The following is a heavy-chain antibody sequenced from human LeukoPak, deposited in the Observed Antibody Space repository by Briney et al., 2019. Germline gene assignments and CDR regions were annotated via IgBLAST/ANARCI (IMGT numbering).Heavy chain of an antibody. V-gene: IGHV1-46*01. D-gene: IGHD6-13*01. J-gene: IGHJ4*02. CDR3: ARDSSSWYYFDY. CDR1: GYTFTNYY. Sequence: ASVKVSCKASGYTFTNYYMHWVRQAPGQGLEWMGIINPNGGSTTYAQKFQGRVTLTRDVSTSTVYMELSSLRSEDTAVYYCARDSSSWYYFDYWGQGTLVTVSS. CDR2: INPNGGST.